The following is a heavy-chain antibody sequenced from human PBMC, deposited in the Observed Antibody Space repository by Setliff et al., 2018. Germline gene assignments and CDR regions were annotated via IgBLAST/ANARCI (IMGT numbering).Heavy chain of an antibody. CDR1: GYSISSDHY. CDR2: IYHSGSA. J-gene: IGHJ4*02. CDR3: ARALPPPGVNCWSGYWGSTYYFDY. Sequence: SETLSLTCAVSGYSISSDHYWGWIRQPPGKGLEWIGSIYHSGSAYYNPSLKSRVTISVDTSKNKFSLKLSSVTAADTAVYYCARALPPPGVNCWSGYWGSTYYFDYWGQGTLVTVSS. D-gene: IGHD3-3*01. V-gene: IGHV4-38-2*01.